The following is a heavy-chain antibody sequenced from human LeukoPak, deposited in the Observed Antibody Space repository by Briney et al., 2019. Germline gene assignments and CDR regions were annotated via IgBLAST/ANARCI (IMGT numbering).Heavy chain of an antibody. J-gene: IGHJ6*03. CDR3: ARGARPPHYYYYMDV. CDR1: GGTFNSYG. V-gene: IGHV1-69*10. D-gene: IGHD5-12*01. Sequence: ASVKVSRKASGGTFNSYGIIWVRQAPGQGLEWMGGVTPILGTANYAQKFQGRVTITADKSTSTAYMELSSLRSEDTAVYYCARGARPPHYYYYMDVWGKGTTVTVSS. CDR2: VTPILGTA.